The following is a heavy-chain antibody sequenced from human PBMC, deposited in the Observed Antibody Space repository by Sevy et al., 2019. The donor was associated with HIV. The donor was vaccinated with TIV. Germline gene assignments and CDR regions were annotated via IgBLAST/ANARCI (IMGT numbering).Heavy chain of an antibody. CDR3: ARVGYCSSTSCYYYYYGMDV. D-gene: IGHD2-2*01. J-gene: IGHJ6*02. CDR1: GYTFTSYG. CDR2: ISAYNGNT. Sequence: ASVKVSCKASGYTFTSYGISWVRQAPGQGLEWMGWISAYNGNTNYAQKRQGRVTMTTDTSTSTAYMELRSLRSDDTAVYYCARVGYCSSTSCYYYYYGMDVWGQGTTVTVSS. V-gene: IGHV1-18*01.